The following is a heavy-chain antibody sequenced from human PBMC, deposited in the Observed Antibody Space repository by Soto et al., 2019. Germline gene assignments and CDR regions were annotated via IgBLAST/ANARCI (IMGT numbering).Heavy chain of an antibody. CDR3: ARVRSGTYFGVYYNGMDV. Sequence: QVQLVQSASEVKKPGSSAKVSCKASGGTFSNYAFSWVRQAPGQGLEWMGGIIPMIGTANYAEKFQGRVTITADESTSTVYMELSRLRSEDTALYYCARVRSGTYFGVYYNGMDVWGQWTAVTVSS. V-gene: IGHV1-69*01. CDR1: GGTFSNYA. CDR2: IIPMIGTA. J-gene: IGHJ6*02. D-gene: IGHD1-26*01.